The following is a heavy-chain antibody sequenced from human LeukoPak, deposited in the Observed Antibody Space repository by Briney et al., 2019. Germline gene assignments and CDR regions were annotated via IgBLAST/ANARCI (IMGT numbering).Heavy chain of an antibody. D-gene: IGHD1-1*01. CDR3: ARSPGYYFDY. Sequence: SETLSLTCTVPGGSISSYYWSWIRQPPGTGLEWIAYMYYSGITNYNPSLKSRVTISIDTSKNQFSLKLSSVTAADTAVYYCARSPGYYFDYWGQGTLVTVSS. V-gene: IGHV4-59*01. CDR2: MYYSGIT. J-gene: IGHJ4*02. CDR1: GGSISSYY.